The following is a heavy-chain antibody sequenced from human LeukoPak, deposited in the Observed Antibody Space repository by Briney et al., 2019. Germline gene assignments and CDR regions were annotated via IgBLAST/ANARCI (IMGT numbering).Heavy chain of an antibody. J-gene: IGHJ6*03. D-gene: IGHD5-12*01. CDR2: ISGSGGST. CDR3: AKIFDGSGYFYYYYYYMDV. Sequence: PGGSLRLSCAASGFTFSSYAMSWVRQAPGKGLERVSAISGSGGSTYYADSVKGRFTISRDNSKNTLYLQMNSLRAEDTAVYYCAKIFDGSGYFYYYYYYMDVWGKGTTVTVSS. V-gene: IGHV3-23*01. CDR1: GFTFSSYA.